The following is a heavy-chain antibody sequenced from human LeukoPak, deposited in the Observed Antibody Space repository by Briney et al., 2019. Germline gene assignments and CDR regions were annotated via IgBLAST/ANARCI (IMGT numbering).Heavy chain of an antibody. Sequence: PGGSLRLSCAPSALIVSSKYMSWVRQAPGKGLEWGSVIYSGGSTYYAASVEGRFTISRDNSKNTVYLQMNNLKVDDTAVYYCARAGPIDYWGQGTLVTVSS. CDR2: IYSGGST. J-gene: IGHJ4*02. CDR1: ALIVSSKY. V-gene: IGHV3-53*01. CDR3: ARAGPIDY.